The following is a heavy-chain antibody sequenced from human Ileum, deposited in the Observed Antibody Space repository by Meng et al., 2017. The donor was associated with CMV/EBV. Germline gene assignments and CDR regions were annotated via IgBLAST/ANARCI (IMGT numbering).Heavy chain of an antibody. CDR1: GFTFSSSY. J-gene: IGHJ2*01. Sequence: CEPSGFTFSSSYMAWVRQAPGKGLEWVSVIYTGGSTYYADSVKGRFTISRDIPNNTVSLEMNSLRPEDTSVYYCVKGAAAGDDYFDLWGRGTLVTVSS. D-gene: IGHD6-13*01. CDR2: IYTGGST. V-gene: IGHV3-66*02. CDR3: VKGAAAGDDYFDL.